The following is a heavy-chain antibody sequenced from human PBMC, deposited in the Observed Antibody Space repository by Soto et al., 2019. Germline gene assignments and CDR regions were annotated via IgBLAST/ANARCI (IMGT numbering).Heavy chain of an antibody. CDR3: EKDFSYGRFPSTDGMDA. D-gene: IGHD3-16*01. J-gene: IGHJ6*02. CDR2: ISGSGGST. Sequence: GGSLRLSCAASGFTFSSYAMSWVRQAPGKGLEWVSAISGSGGSTYYADSVKGRFTISRDNSKNTLYLQMNSLRAEDTAVYYCEKDFSYGRFPSTDGMDAWGQGNKVTPSS. V-gene: IGHV3-23*01. CDR1: GFTFSSYA.